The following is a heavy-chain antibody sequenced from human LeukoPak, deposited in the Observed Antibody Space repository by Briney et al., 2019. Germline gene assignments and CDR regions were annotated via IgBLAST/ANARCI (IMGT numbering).Heavy chain of an antibody. Sequence: SETLSLTCAVYGGSFSGYYWSWIRQPPGKGLEWIGEINHSGSTNYNPSLKSRVTISVDTSKNQFSLKLSSVTAADTAVYYCASDRGDYESYWGQGTLVTVPS. CDR2: INHSGST. CDR3: ASDRGDYESY. V-gene: IGHV4-34*01. D-gene: IGHD4-17*01. J-gene: IGHJ4*02. CDR1: GGSFSGYY.